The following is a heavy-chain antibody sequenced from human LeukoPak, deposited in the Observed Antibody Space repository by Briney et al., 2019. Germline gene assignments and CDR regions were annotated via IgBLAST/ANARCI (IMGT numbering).Heavy chain of an antibody. CDR3: ARETYGGNSEARYYFDY. CDR2: INPNSGGT. V-gene: IGHV1-2*02. J-gene: IGHJ4*02. D-gene: IGHD4-23*01. CDR1: GYTFTGYY. Sequence: ASVKVSCKASGYTFTGYYMHWVRQAPGQELEWMGWINPNSGGTNYAQKFQGRVTMTRDTSISTAYMELSRLRSDDTAVYYCARETYGGNSEARYYFDYWGQGTLVTVSS.